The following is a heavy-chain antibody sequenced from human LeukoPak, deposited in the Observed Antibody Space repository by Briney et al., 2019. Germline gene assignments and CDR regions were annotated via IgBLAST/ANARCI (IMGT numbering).Heavy chain of an antibody. CDR3: AREFRFLEWPERYFDL. J-gene: IGHJ2*01. Sequence: ASVKVSCKASGGTFSSYAISWVRQAPGQGLEWVGGIIPIFGTANYAQKLQGRVTITADESTSTAYMELSSLRSEDTAVYYCAREFRFLEWPERYFDLWGRGTLVTVSS. CDR1: GGTFSSYA. V-gene: IGHV1-69*01. D-gene: IGHD3-3*01. CDR2: IIPIFGTA.